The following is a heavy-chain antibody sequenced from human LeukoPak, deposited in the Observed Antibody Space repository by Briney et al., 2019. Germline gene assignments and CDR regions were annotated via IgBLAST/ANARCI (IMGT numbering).Heavy chain of an antibody. CDR2: IYPGDSDT. CDR1: GYSCTSYW. J-gene: IGHJ5*02. V-gene: IGHV5-51*01. Sequence: GESLKISCKGSGYSCTSYWIGWVRQMPGKGLEWMGIIYPGDSDTRYSPSFQGQVTISADKSISTAYLQWSSLKASDTAMYYCARSGYCSSTSCRATPFDPWGQGTLVTVSS. D-gene: IGHD2-2*03. CDR3: ARSGYCSSTSCRATPFDP.